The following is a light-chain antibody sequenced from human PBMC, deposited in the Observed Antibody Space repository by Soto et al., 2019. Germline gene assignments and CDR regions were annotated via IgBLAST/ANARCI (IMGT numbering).Light chain of an antibody. J-gene: IGLJ1*01. Sequence: QSVLTQPASVSGSPGQSITISCSGTRSDIGSYNYVAWYQQFPGKTPKILIYGVSNRPSGVSSRFSGSKSVNTASLTISGLQAEDEADYYCISYTGSSTSYVFGSGTKLTVL. CDR2: GVS. CDR1: RSDIGSYNY. CDR3: ISYTGSSTSYV. V-gene: IGLV2-14*01.